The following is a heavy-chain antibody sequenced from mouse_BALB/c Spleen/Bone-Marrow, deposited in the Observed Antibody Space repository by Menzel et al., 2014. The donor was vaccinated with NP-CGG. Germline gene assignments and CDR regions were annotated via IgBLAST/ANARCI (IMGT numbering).Heavy chain of an antibody. CDR1: SFSLTSYG. J-gene: IGHJ3*01. D-gene: IGHD2-3*01. CDR3: ARNNGGYYSWFAY. Sequence: VKLLESGPGLVQPSQSLSITCTVSSFSLTSYGVHWVRQSPGKGLEWLGVIWSGGSTDYNAAFISRLSISKDNSKSQVFFKMNSLQANDTAIYYCARNNGGYYSWFAYWGQGTLVTVSA. CDR2: IWSGGST. V-gene: IGHV2-2*02.